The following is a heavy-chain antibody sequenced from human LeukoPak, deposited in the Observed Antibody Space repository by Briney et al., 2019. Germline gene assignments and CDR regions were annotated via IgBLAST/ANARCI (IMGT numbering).Heavy chain of an antibody. CDR2: INHSGST. CDR3: ARASMVRGVRFDY. Sequence: PSETLSLTCAVYGGSFSGYYWSWLRQPPGKGLEWIGEINHSGSTNYNPSLKSRVTISVDTSKNQFSLRLSSVTAADTAVYYCARASMVRGVRFDYWGQGTLVTVSS. CDR1: GGSFSGYY. J-gene: IGHJ4*02. D-gene: IGHD3-10*01. V-gene: IGHV4-34*01.